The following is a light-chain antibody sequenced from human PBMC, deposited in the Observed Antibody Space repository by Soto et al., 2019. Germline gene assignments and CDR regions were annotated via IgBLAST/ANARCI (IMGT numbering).Light chain of an antibody. V-gene: IGKV3-15*01. CDR3: QQYNKWPQT. CDR2: GAS. Sequence: EIVMTQSPATVPVSPGERVTLSCRASQSVSIDLAWYQQKPCHAPRLLIYGASTRATDIPPSFTGSGSGTEITLTISSLQSEDIAVYYCQQYNKWPQTFGQGTTGDIK. J-gene: IGKJ1*01. CDR1: QSVSID.